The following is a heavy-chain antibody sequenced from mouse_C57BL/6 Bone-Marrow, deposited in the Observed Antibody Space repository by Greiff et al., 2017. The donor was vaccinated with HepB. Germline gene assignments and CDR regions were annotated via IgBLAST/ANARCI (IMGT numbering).Heavy chain of an antibody. V-gene: IGHV1-76*01. CDR1: GYTFTDYY. Sequence: QVQLQQSGAELVRPGASVKLSCKASGYTFTDYYINWVKQRPGQGLEWIARIYPGSGNTYYNEKFKGKATLTAEKSSSTAYMQLSSLTSEDSAVYCCARWGGSSYWYFDVWGTGTTVTVSS. D-gene: IGHD1-1*01. CDR2: IYPGSGNT. CDR3: ARWGGSSYWYFDV. J-gene: IGHJ1*03.